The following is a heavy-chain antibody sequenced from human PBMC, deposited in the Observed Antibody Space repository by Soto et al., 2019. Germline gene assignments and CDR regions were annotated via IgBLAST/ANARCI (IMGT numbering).Heavy chain of an antibody. J-gene: IGHJ4*02. D-gene: IGHD3-22*01. CDR3: ARSYYDSSGYFAAEDYFDY. CDR2: ISSDGSNE. V-gene: IGHV3-30-3*01. CDR1: GFTFSRRA. Sequence: GGSLRLSCAASGFTFSRRAMHWVRQAPGKGLEWVAVISSDGSNEYYGDSVKGRFTISRDNSKNTLYVQMNRLRAEDTAVYYCARSYYDSSGYFAAEDYFDYWGQGTLVTVSS.